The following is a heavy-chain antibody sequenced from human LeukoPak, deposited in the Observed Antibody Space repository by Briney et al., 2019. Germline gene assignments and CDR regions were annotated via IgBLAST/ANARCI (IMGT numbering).Heavy chain of an antibody. D-gene: IGHD1-1*01. CDR1: GYTFGTYG. J-gene: IGHJ4*02. V-gene: IGHV1-18*01. CDR2: ISTYNGDT. CDR3: ARNNDLSGCNLLDS. Sequence: GASVKVSCKASGYTFGTYGITWVRQAPGQGLEWMGWISTYNGDTNYVQKLQDRLSLTTDPLTTTAFMELTSLTSDDTAVYFCARNNDLSGCNLLDSWGQGTLVTDSS.